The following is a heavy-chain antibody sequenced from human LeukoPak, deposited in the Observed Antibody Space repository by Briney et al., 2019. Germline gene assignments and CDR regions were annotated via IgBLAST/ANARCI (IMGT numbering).Heavy chain of an antibody. D-gene: IGHD6-13*01. V-gene: IGHV4-39*01. J-gene: IGHJ5*02. Sequence: PSETLSLTCTVSGDSISSSSYYWGWIRQPPGKGLEWIGSIFHSGSTYYNPSLKSRVTISVDTSKNQFSLKLSSVTAADTAVYFCARAYRSSWYANWFDPWGQGTLVTVSS. CDR1: GDSISSSSYY. CDR3: ARAYRSSWYANWFDP. CDR2: IFHSGST.